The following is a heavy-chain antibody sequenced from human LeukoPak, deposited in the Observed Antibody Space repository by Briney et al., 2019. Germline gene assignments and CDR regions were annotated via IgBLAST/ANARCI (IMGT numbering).Heavy chain of an antibody. Sequence: GGSLRLACAASGLTFRSYWMSWVRQAPGKGLEWVANIKPDGREKYYVDSVKGRFTISRDNAKNSLYMQMNSLRAEDTAVYYCASGGGATRSGYAFDMWGQGTMVTVSS. J-gene: IGHJ3*02. D-gene: IGHD1-26*01. CDR3: ASGGGATRSGYAFDM. V-gene: IGHV3-7*01. CDR1: GLTFRSYW. CDR2: IKPDGREK.